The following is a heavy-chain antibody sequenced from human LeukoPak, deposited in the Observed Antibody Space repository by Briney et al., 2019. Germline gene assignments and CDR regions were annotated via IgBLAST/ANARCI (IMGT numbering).Heavy chain of an antibody. Sequence: SETLSLTCAVYGGSFSGYYWSWIRQPPGKGLEWIGEINHSGSTNYNPSLKSRVTISVDTPKNLLSLKLSSVTAADTAVYYCARYDTSGSALENWGQGILVTVSS. D-gene: IGHD3-22*01. V-gene: IGHV4-34*01. CDR1: GGSFSGYY. J-gene: IGHJ4*02. CDR3: ARYDTSGSALEN. CDR2: INHSGST.